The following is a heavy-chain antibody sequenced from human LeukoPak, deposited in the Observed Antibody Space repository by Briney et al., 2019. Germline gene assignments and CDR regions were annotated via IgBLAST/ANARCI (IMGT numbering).Heavy chain of an antibody. CDR2: IKEDGSEK. D-gene: IGHD5-24*01. CDR3: VREGKWEMTTTTGSFDY. V-gene: IGHV3-7*01. Sequence: SGGSLRLSCAASGFTFSNYWMNWVRQAPEEGLEWVANIKEDGSEKYYVDSVKGRFTISRDNAENSLYLQMNSLRAEDTAVYYCVREGKWEMTTTTGSFDYWGQGTLVTVSS. J-gene: IGHJ4*02. CDR1: GFTFSNYW.